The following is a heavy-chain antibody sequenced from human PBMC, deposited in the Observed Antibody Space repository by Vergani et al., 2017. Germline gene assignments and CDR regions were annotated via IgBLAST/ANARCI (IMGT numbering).Heavy chain of an antibody. CDR2: IYSTGST. D-gene: IGHD2-2*01. J-gene: IGHJ4*02. Sequence: QVQLQESGPGLVKPSQTLPLTCSVSGDPISSGVYYWNWIRQHPGKGLEWIGYIYSTGSTHHNPSLRRRINMSVDTSKNQFSLKLNSVTAADTAMYYCARMGGYXEGDAFRIGYFDSWGPGILVTVSS. V-gene: IGHV4-31*03. CDR1: GDPISSGVYY. CDR3: ARMGGYXEGDAFRIGYFDS.